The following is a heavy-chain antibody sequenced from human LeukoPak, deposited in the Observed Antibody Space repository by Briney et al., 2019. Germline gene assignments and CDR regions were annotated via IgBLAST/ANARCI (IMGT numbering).Heavy chain of an antibody. CDR2: IKQDGTQK. Sequence: GGSLRLSCAASGFTFSIYWMSWVRQAPGKGLEWVANIKQDGTQKYYVESVKGRFTISRDNAEKSLYLQMNSLRAEDTAVYYCARAYSSSFLFDYWGLGTLVTVSS. CDR3: ARAYSSSFLFDY. V-gene: IGHV3-7*04. CDR1: GFTFSIYW. D-gene: IGHD6-6*01. J-gene: IGHJ4*02.